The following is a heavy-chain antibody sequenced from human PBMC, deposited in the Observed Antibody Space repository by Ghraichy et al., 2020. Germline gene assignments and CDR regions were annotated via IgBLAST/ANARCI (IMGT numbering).Heavy chain of an antibody. CDR2: IYYSGTT. D-gene: IGHD6-19*01. CDR3: ARGGQWLVEESAFDI. J-gene: IGHJ3*02. Sequence: SETLSLTCTVSGCSISTYYWSWIRQPPGKGLEWIAYIYYSGTTNYNPSLKSRVSISVDTSTNHFSLKLTSVTAADTAMYYWARGGQWLVEESAFDIWGQGTMVIVSS. CDR1: GCSISTYY. V-gene: IGHV4-59*01.